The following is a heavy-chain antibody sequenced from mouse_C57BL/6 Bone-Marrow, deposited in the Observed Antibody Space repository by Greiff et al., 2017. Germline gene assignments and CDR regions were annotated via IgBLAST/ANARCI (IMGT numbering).Heavy chain of an antibody. Sequence: QVQLQQPGAELVMPGASVKLSCKASGYTFTSYWMHWVKQRPGQGLEWIGEIDPSDSSTNYNQKFKGKSTLTVDKSSSTAYMQLSSLTSEDSAVYYCARSRGLRLRGDYWGQGTSVTVSS. CDR3: ARSRGLRLRGDY. D-gene: IGHD3-2*02. J-gene: IGHJ4*01. V-gene: IGHV1-69*01. CDR2: IDPSDSST. CDR1: GYTFTSYW.